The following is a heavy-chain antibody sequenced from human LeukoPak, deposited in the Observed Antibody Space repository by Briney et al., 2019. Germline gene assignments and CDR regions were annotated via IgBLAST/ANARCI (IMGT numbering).Heavy chain of an antibody. V-gene: IGHV4-4*07. J-gene: IGHJ4*02. CDR1: GGSISSYY. Sequence: SETLSLTCTVSGGSISSYYWSWIRQPAGKGLEWIGRIYTSGSTNYNPSLKSRVTMSVDTSKNQFSLKLSSVTAADTAVYSCARYYYDSSGYYYFDYWGQGTLVTVSS. D-gene: IGHD3-22*01. CDR2: IYTSGST. CDR3: ARYYYDSSGYYYFDY.